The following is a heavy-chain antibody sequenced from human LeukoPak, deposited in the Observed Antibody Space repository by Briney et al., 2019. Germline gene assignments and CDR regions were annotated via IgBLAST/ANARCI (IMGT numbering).Heavy chain of an antibody. CDR1: GYTFTGYY. CDR3: AREISGSGSYYNSYYYMDV. CDR2: INPNSGGT. V-gene: IGHV1-2*06. Sequence: ASVKVSCKASGYTFTGYYMHWVRQAPGQGLEWMGRINPNSGGTNYAQKFQGRVTMTRDTSISTAYMELSSLRSEDTAVYYCAREISGSGSYYNSYYYMDVWGKGTTVTVSS. D-gene: IGHD3-10*01. J-gene: IGHJ6*03.